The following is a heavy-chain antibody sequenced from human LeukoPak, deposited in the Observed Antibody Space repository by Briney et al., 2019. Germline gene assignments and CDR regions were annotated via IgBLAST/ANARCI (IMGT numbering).Heavy chain of an antibody. J-gene: IGHJ4*02. CDR3: ATASGRFSPIDY. D-gene: IGHD3-10*01. CDR1: GDTFTDYY. CDR2: INPNSGAT. V-gene: IGHV1-2*02. Sequence: GASVKVSCKASGDTFTDYYIHWVRQAPGQGLEGMGWINPNSGATNYAQKFQGRVTMTRDTSISTAYMELSTLRSDDTAVYYCATASGRFSPIDYWGQGALVTVSS.